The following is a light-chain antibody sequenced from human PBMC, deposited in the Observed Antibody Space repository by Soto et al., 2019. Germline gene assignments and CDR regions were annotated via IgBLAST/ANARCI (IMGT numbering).Light chain of an antibody. CDR2: DAS. Sequence: EIVLTQSPATLSLSPGERATLSCRASQRVSSYLAWYQQKPGQAPRLLIYDASNRATGFPARFSCSGFGTDFTLTISSLEPEDFAVYYFQQRNNWTNTFGQGTKLEIK. CDR3: QQRNNWTNT. CDR1: QRVSSY. V-gene: IGKV3-11*01. J-gene: IGKJ2*01.